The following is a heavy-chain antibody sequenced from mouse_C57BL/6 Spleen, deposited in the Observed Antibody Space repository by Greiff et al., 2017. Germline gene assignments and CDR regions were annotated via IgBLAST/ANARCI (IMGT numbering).Heavy chain of an antibody. CDR3: ARNHYGSTGYFDV. V-gene: IGHV5-17*01. J-gene: IGHJ1*03. Sequence: DVHLVESGGGLVKPGGSLKLSCAASGFTFSDYGMHWVRQAPEKGLEWVAYISSGSSTIYYADTVKGRFTISRDNAKNTLFLQMTSLRSEDTAMYYCARNHYGSTGYFDVWGTGTTVTVSS. D-gene: IGHD1-1*01. CDR2: ISSGSSTI. CDR1: GFTFSDYG.